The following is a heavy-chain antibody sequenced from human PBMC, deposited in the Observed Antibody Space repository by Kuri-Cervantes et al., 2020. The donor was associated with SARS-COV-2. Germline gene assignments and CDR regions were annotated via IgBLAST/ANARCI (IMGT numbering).Heavy chain of an antibody. J-gene: IGHJ4*02. D-gene: IGHD1-26*01. CDR3: ARGVRNQLLSEY. Sequence: ASVKVSCKASGYTFTSYDINWVRQATGQGLEWMGWMNPNSGNTGYAQKFQGRVSLTRDTSINTAYMEVISLNSDDTAVYYCARGVRNQLLSEYWGQGTLVTVSS. CDR1: GYTFTSYD. CDR2: MNPNSGNT. V-gene: IGHV1-8*01.